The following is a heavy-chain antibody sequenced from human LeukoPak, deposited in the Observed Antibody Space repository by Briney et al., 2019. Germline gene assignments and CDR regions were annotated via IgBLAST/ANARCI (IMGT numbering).Heavy chain of an antibody. D-gene: IGHD3-22*01. V-gene: IGHV1-69*05. J-gene: IGHJ4*02. CDR1: GGTFSSYA. CDR2: IIPIFGTA. CDR3: ARGYYYDSSGYFAY. Sequence: SVKVSCKASGGTFSSYAISWVRQAPGQGLEWMGGIIPIFGTANYAQKFQGRVTITTDESTSTAYMELSSLRSEDTAVYYCARGYYYDSSGYFAYWGRGTLVTVSS.